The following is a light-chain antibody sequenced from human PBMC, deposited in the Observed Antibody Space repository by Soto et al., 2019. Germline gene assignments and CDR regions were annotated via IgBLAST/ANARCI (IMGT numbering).Light chain of an antibody. CDR1: SSDVGGYNY. Sequence: QSVLTQPASVSGPPGQSITISCTGTSSDVGGYNYVSWYQQHPGKAPKLMIYEVSNRPSGVPDRFSGSKSGNTASLTVSGLQAEDEADYYCSSYAGSSNVFGTGTKVTVL. V-gene: IGLV2-8*01. CDR3: SSYAGSSNV. J-gene: IGLJ1*01. CDR2: EVS.